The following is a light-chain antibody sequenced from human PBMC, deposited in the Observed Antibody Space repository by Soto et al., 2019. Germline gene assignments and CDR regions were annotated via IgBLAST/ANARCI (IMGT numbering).Light chain of an antibody. CDR1: QTISNY. V-gene: IGKV1-39*01. CDR3: QQSYSTPPT. J-gene: IGKJ2*01. Sequence: DIQMTQSPSSLSASAGDRVTITCRASQTISNYLNWYQHNPGKAPKLLISDASSLQSVVPSRFSGGGSGTDFTLTISNLQPEDFATYNSQQSYSTPPTFGQGTKVDIK. CDR2: DAS.